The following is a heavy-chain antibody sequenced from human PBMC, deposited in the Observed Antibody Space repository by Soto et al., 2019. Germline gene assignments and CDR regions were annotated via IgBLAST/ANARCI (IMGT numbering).Heavy chain of an antibody. V-gene: IGHV3-33*01. J-gene: IGHJ4*02. CDR2: IWYDGSNK. D-gene: IGHD6-13*01. CDR3: ARALVDRAAAVVIIDY. Sequence: GGSLRLSCAAAGFTFSSYGMHWVRQAPGKGLEWVAVIWYDGSNKYYADSVKGRFTISRDNSKNTLYLQMNSLSAEDTAVYYCARALVDRAAAVVIIDYWGQGTLVTVSS. CDR1: GFTFSSYG.